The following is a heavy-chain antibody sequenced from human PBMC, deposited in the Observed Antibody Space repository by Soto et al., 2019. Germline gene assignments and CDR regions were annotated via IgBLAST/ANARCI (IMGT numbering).Heavy chain of an antibody. D-gene: IGHD3-16*01. Sequence: PGGSLRLSCAASGFTCSSYAMGWVSQAPGKGLDWVSVISGSGGITYSSDSVQGRFTISRDNSKNILYLQMNSLRAEDTAVYYWATGITDTGGYYYYSMDVWGPGTAVTVSS. CDR2: ISGSGGIT. V-gene: IGHV3-23*01. J-gene: IGHJ6*02. CDR1: GFTCSSYA. CDR3: ATGITDTGGYYYYSMDV.